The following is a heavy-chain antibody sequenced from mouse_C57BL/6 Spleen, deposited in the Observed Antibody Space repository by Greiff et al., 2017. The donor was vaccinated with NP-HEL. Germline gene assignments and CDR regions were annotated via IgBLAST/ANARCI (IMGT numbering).Heavy chain of an antibody. V-gene: IGHV1-15*01. CDR3: TRGRCYCGGYLDV. D-gene: IGHD1-1*02. CDR1: GYTFTDYE. Sequence: QVQLQQSGAELVRPGASVTLSCKASGYTFTDYEMHWVKQTPVHGLEWIGAIDPETGGTAYNQKFKGKAILTADKSSSTAYMELRSLTSADSAVYYCTRGRCYCGGYLDVWGTGTTVTVSS. CDR2: IDPETGGT. J-gene: IGHJ1*03.